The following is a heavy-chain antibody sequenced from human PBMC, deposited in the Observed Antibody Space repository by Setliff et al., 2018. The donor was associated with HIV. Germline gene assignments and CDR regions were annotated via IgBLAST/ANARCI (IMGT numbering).Heavy chain of an antibody. CDR2: INHSGGT. Sequence: SETLSLTCAVSGGTFSLHYYTWIRQSPLRGLEWIGEINHSGGTRYNPSLKSRVTISVDTSKNQFSLKLRSVTAADTAVYYCARGFSGDYLFTGYMDVWGKGTTVTV. CDR1: GGTFSLHY. CDR3: ARGFSGDYLFTGYMDV. V-gene: IGHV4-34*01. J-gene: IGHJ6*03. D-gene: IGHD3-22*01.